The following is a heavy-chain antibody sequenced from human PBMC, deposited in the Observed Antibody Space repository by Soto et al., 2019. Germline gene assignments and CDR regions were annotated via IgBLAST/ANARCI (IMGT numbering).Heavy chain of an antibody. J-gene: IGHJ4*02. Sequence: QVQLVESGGGVVQPGRSLRLSCAASGFTFSSYAMHWVRQAPGKGLEWVAVISYDGSNKYYADSVKGRFTISRENSKNTVYLQMNSLSAEDTAVYYCAGGGGGDTAMVDWGQGTLVTVSS. CDR2: ISYDGSNK. CDR1: GFTFSSYA. CDR3: AGGGGGDTAMVD. D-gene: IGHD5-18*01. V-gene: IGHV3-30-3*01.